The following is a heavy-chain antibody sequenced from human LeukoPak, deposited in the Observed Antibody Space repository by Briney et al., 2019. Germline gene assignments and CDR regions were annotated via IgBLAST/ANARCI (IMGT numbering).Heavy chain of an antibody. CDR2: MNPNSGNT. CDR3: ARAEMATSEYFQH. V-gene: IGHV1-8*01. J-gene: IGHJ1*01. D-gene: IGHD5-24*01. CDR1: GYTFTSYD. Sequence: ASVKVSCKASGYTFTSYDINWVRQATGQGLEWMGWMNPNSGNTGYAQKFQGRVTVTRNTSISTAYMELSSLRSEDTAVYYCARAEMATSEYFQHWGQGTLVTVSS.